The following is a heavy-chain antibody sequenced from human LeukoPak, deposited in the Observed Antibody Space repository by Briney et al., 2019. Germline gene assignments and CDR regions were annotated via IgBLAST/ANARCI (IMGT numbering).Heavy chain of an antibody. Sequence: ASVKVSCKASGYTFTSYGISWVRQAPGQGLEWMGWISAYNGNTNYAQKFQGRVTITADKSTSTAYMELSSLRSEDTAVYYCARARASSSWGGTYYYYYYMDVWGKGTTVTVSS. J-gene: IGHJ6*03. CDR2: ISAYNGNT. CDR1: GYTFTSYG. D-gene: IGHD6-13*01. CDR3: ARARASSSWGGTYYYYYYMDV. V-gene: IGHV1-18*01.